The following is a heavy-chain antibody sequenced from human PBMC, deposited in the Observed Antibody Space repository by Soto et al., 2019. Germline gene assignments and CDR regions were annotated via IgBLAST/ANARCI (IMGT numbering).Heavy chain of an antibody. D-gene: IGHD1-1*01. J-gene: IGHJ5*01. CDR3: ATEIRRGSNDFDI. CDR1: GFYVNNAW. V-gene: IGHV3-15*01. Sequence: GASLRLSCEGFGFYVNNAWLSWVRQAPGKGLEWVGHIKSDTDGGTTDYAAPVEGRFAISRNDSKNTLYLQMNSLKTEDTAVYYCATEIRRGSNDFDIRGQRALLPISS. CDR2: IKSDTDGGTT.